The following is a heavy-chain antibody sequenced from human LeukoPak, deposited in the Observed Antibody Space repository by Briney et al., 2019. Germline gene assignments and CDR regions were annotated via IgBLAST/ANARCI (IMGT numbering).Heavy chain of an antibody. V-gene: IGHV1-2*02. D-gene: IGHD2-15*01. CDR1: GYTFTGYY. CDR2: INPNSGGT. J-gene: IGHJ4*02. CDR3: AREHCSGGSCHQGY. Sequence: ASVKVSCKASGYTFTGYYMHWVRQAPGQGLEWMGWINPNSGGTDFAQKFQGRVTMTRDTSISTAYMELSRLRSDDTAVYYCAREHCSGGSCHQGYWGQGTLVTVSS.